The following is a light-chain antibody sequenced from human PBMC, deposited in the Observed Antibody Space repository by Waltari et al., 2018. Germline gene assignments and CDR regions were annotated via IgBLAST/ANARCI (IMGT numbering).Light chain of an antibody. CDR3: CSYAGSVV. J-gene: IGLJ2*01. CDR2: EVR. CDR1: SSDVGSYNL. V-gene: IGLV2-23*02. Sequence: QSALTQPASVSGSPGQSITISCTGTSSDVGSYNLVSWYQQHPGKAPKLMIYEVRKRPSGVSNPFSGSKSGNTASLTISGLQAEDEADYYCCSYAGSVVFGGGTKLTVL.